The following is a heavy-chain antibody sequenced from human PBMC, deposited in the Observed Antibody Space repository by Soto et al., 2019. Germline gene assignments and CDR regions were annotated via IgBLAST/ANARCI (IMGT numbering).Heavy chain of an antibody. V-gene: IGHV3-33*01. J-gene: IGHJ6*02. D-gene: IGHD4-17*01. CDR2: IWYDGSNK. Sequence: GGSLRLSCAASGFTFSSYGMHWVRQAPGKGLEWVAVIWYDGSNKYYADSVKGRFTISRDNSKNTLYLQMNSLRAEDTAVYYCARDNNGHDYGDYEDIGYYGMDVWGQGTTVTVSS. CDR1: GFTFSSYG. CDR3: ARDNNGHDYGDYEDIGYYGMDV.